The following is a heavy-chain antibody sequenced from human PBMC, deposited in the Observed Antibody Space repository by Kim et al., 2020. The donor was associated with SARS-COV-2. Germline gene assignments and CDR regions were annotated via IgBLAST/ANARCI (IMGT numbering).Heavy chain of an antibody. CDR2: ISSNGGST. J-gene: IGHJ6*02. V-gene: IGHV3-64D*09. D-gene: IGHD2-15*01. Sequence: GGSLRLSCSASGFTFSSYAMHWVRQAPGKGLEYVSAISSNGGSTYYADSVKGRFTISRDNSKNTLYLQMSILRAEDTAVYYCVKDQGYCSGGSCYLGRYGMDGWGQGTTVTVSS. CDR3: VKDQGYCSGGSCYLGRYGMDG. CDR1: GFTFSSYA.